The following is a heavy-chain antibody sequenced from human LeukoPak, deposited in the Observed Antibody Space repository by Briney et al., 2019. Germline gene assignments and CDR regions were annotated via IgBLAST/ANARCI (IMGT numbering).Heavy chain of an antibody. V-gene: IGHV4-59*12. CDR2: IYYSGST. CDR1: GGSISSYY. J-gene: IGHJ5*02. D-gene: IGHD3-3*01. CDR3: ARGRPDDFWSGYRNWFDP. Sequence: PSETLSLTCTVSGGSISSYYWSWIRQPPGKGLEWIGYIYYSGSTNYNPSLKSRVTISVDTSKNQFSLKLSSVTAADTAVYYCARGRPDDFWSGYRNWFDPWGQGTLVTVSS.